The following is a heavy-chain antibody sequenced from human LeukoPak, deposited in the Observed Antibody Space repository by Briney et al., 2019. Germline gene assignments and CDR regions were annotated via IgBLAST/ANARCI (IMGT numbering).Heavy chain of an antibody. CDR3: ATCSGSLGAFDI. D-gene: IGHD2-15*01. J-gene: IGHJ3*02. CDR2: IYYSGST. CDR1: GDSISSYY. Sequence: PSETLSLTCTVSGDSISSYYWSWIRQPPGKGLEWIGYIYYSGSTNYNPSLKSRVTTSVDTSKNQFSLKLSSVTAADTAVYYCATCSGSLGAFDIWGQGTMVTVSS. V-gene: IGHV4-59*01.